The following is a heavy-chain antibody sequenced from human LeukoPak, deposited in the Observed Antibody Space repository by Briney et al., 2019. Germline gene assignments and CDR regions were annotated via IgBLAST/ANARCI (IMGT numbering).Heavy chain of an antibody. Sequence: GESLKISCKGSGYRFTSYWICWVRQMPGKGLEWMGIIYPGDSDTRYSPSFQGQVTIPADKSISTAYLQWSSLKASDTAMYYCARRLYDSSGYSYYFDYWGQGTLVTVSS. CDR3: ARRLYDSSGYSYYFDY. V-gene: IGHV5-51*01. D-gene: IGHD3-22*01. J-gene: IGHJ4*02. CDR2: IYPGDSDT. CDR1: GYRFTSYW.